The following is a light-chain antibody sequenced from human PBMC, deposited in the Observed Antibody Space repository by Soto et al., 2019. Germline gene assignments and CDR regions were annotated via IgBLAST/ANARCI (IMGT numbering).Light chain of an antibody. Sequence: QSALPQPASVSGSPGQSITISCTGTSSDVGGYNYVSWYQQHPGKAPKLMIYVVTDRPSGVSSRFSGSKSGNTASLTISGLQAEDEADYYCSSYTSSSTLFGTGTKLTVL. CDR2: VVT. CDR1: SSDVGGYNY. V-gene: IGLV2-14*01. J-gene: IGLJ1*01. CDR3: SSYTSSSTL.